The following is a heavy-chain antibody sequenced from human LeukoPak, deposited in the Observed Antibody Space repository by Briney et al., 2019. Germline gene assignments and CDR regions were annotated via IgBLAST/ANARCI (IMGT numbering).Heavy chain of an antibody. CDR1: GFTFSSYW. CDR3: ARDEYRSRWLHP. D-gene: IGHD4-11*01. Sequence: GGSLRLSCAASGFTFSSYWMSWVRLAPGKGLEWVGNIKGDGSEKWYVDSVKGRFTISRDNAQNSVCLQMNSLRAEDTALYYCARDEYRSRWLHPWGQGTLVTVTS. CDR2: IKGDGSEK. J-gene: IGHJ5*02. V-gene: IGHV3-7*01.